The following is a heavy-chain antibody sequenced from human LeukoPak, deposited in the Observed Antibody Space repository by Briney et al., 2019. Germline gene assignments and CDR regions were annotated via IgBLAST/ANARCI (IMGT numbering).Heavy chain of an antibody. CDR3: ARVAVPGTYDY. V-gene: IGHV3-64*01. Sequence: GGSLRLSCAASGFPFRSYAMHWVRQAPGKGLEYVSAITLDGISTYYANSVKGRFTISRDNSKNTLYLRMGSLRAEDMAVYYCARVAVPGTYDYWGQGTLVTVSS. CDR1: GFPFRSYA. J-gene: IGHJ4*02. D-gene: IGHD6-19*01. CDR2: ITLDGIST.